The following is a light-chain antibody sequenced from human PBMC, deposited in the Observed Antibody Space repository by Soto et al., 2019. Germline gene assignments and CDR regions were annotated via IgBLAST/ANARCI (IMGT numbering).Light chain of an antibody. CDR3: QQSYSTHPWT. Sequence: DIQMTQSPSSLSASLGDRATLTCRASQGISNYLAWYQQKPGKVPKLLIYAASTLQSGVPSRFSGSGSGTDFTLTISSLQHEDFANYFCQQSYSTHPWTFGQGTKVDIK. J-gene: IGKJ1*01. CDR1: QGISNY. CDR2: AAS. V-gene: IGKV1-27*01.